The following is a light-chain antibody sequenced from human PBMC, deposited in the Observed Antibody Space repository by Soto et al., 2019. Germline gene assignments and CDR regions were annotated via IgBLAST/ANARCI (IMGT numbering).Light chain of an antibody. CDR1: QSVSSK. CDR3: QQYNNWPQWT. J-gene: IGKJ1*01. Sequence: EIVMTQSPATLSVSPGERATVSCRASQSVSSKLAWYQQKPGQAPRLLIYGASTRANGISARFSGSGSGTEFTLTISSLQSEDFAAYYCQQYNNWPQWTFGQGTKVEIK. V-gene: IGKV3-15*01. CDR2: GAS.